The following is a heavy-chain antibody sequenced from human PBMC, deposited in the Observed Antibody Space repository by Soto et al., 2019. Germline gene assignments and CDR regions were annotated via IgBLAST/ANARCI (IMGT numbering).Heavy chain of an antibody. J-gene: IGHJ5*02. V-gene: IGHV4-34*01. CDR2: INHSGST. D-gene: IGHD1-1*01. CDR3: ARGRHNWGRNWFDP. CDR1: GGSFSGYY. Sequence: QVQLQQWGAGLLKPSETLSLTCAVYGGSFSGYYWSWIRQPPGKGLEWIGEINHSGSTNYNPSLKSRVTISVDTSKNQFSLKLSSVTAADTAVYYCARGRHNWGRNWFDPWGQGTLVTVSS.